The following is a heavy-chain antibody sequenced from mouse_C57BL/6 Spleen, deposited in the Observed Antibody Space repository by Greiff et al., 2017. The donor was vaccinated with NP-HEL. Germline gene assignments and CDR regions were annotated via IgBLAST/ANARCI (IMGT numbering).Heavy chain of an antibody. V-gene: IGHV5-16*01. J-gene: IGHJ1*03. D-gene: IGHD1-1*01. Sequence: EVKLVESEGGLVQPGSSMKLSCTASGFTFSDYYMAWVRQVPEKGLEWVANINYDGSSTYYLDSLKSRFIISRDNAKNILYLQMSSLKSEDTATYYCARENYYGTWYWYFDVWGTGTTVTVSS. CDR2: INYDGSST. CDR3: ARENYYGTWYWYFDV. CDR1: GFTFSDYY.